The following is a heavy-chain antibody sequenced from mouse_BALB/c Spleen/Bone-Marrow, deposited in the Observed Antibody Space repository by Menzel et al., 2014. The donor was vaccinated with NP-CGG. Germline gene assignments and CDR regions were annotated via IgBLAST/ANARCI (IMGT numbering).Heavy chain of an antibody. Sequence: VQLVESGGGLVQPKGSLKLSCAASEFTFNTYAMNWVRQAPGKGLERVARIRSKSNNYATYYADSVKDRFTISRDDSQSLLYLQMNNLKTEDTAMYYCVTSTYFDVWGAGTTVTVSS. CDR2: IRSKSNNYAT. J-gene: IGHJ1*01. D-gene: IGHD6-1*01. CDR1: EFTFNTYA. CDR3: VTSTYFDV. V-gene: IGHV10-1*02.